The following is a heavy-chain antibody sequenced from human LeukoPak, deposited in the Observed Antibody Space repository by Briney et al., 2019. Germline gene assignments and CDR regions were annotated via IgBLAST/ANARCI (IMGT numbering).Heavy chain of an antibody. CDR1: GGSVSNDDYF. Sequence: SETLSLTCTVSGGSVSNDDYFWSWTRQPPGVGLVWIGYIYHTAGSYYNPSLKSRVTMSIDASRNQFSLKQTSVTAADTAVYSCGRGLRYSGSYVVEYWGQGTLVTVSS. V-gene: IGHV4-30-4*01. CDR3: GRGLRYSGSYVVEY. CDR2: IYHTAGS. D-gene: IGHD1-26*01. J-gene: IGHJ4*02.